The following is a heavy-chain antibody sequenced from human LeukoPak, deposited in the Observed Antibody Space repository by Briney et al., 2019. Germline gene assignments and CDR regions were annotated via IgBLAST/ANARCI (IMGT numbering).Heavy chain of an antibody. J-gene: IGHJ4*02. Sequence: ASVKVSCKASGYTFTSYYMHWVRQAPGQGLEWMGIINPSGGSTSYAQKFQGRVTMTRDTSTSTVYMELSSLRSEDTAVYYCARVPRARRGSYSYFDYWGQGTLVTVSS. D-gene: IGHD1-26*01. CDR1: GYTFTSYY. CDR2: INPSGGST. V-gene: IGHV1-46*01. CDR3: ARVPRARRGSYSYFDY.